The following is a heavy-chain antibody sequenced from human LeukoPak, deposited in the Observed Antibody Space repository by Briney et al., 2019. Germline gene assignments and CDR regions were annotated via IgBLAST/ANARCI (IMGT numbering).Heavy chain of an antibody. V-gene: IGHV3-23*01. CDR3: ARDLYYDSSGYYPGY. D-gene: IGHD3-22*01. CDR2: ISGSGGRT. Sequence: GGSLRLSCAASGFTFSSYAMTWVRLAPGKGLEWVSGISGSGGRTYYADSVKGRFTISRDNAKNTLNLQMSSLRAEDTAVYYCARDLYYDSSGYYPGYWGQGTLVTVSS. J-gene: IGHJ4*02. CDR1: GFTFSSYA.